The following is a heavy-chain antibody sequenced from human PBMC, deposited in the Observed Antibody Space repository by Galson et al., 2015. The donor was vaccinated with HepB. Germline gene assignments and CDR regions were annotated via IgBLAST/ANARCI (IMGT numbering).Heavy chain of an antibody. CDR3: ARGYSGYSGYDDPYFIDY. J-gene: IGHJ4*02. V-gene: IGHV3-9*01. Sequence: SLRLSCAASGFTFDDYAMHWVRQAPGKGLEWVSGISWNSGTIGYADSVKGRFTISRDNAKNSLYLQMNSLRAEDTAVYYCARGYSGYSGYDDPYFIDYWGQGTLVTVSS. CDR2: ISWNSGTI. D-gene: IGHD5-12*01. CDR1: GFTFDDYA.